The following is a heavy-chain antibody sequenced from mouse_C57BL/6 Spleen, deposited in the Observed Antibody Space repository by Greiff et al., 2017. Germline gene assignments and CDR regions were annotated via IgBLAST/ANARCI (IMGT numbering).Heavy chain of an antibody. CDR3: ARRETLGNYLSWFAY. J-gene: IGHJ3*01. Sequence: QVQLQQPGAELVRPGSSVKLSCKASGYTFTSYWMDWVKQRPGQGLEWIGNIYPSDSETHYNQKFKDKATLTVDKSSSQAYMQLSSLTSEDSAVYYCARRETLGNYLSWFAYWGQGTLVTVSA. CDR1: GYTFTSYW. D-gene: IGHD2-1*01. V-gene: IGHV1-61*01. CDR2: IYPSDSET.